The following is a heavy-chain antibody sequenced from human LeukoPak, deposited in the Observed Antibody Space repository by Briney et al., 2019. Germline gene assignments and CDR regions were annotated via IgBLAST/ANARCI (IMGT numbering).Heavy chain of an antibody. D-gene: IGHD5-18*01. V-gene: IGHV4-34*01. J-gene: IGHJ6*03. CDR2: INHSGST. Sequence: SETLSLTCAVYGGSFSGYYWSWIRQPPGKGLEWIGEINHSGSTNYNPSLKSRVTISVDTSKNQFSLKLSSVTAADTAVYYCARVTGHVGTAMVPPLASMDVWGKGTTVTVSS. CDR3: ARVTGHVGTAMVPPLASMDV. CDR1: GGSFSGYY.